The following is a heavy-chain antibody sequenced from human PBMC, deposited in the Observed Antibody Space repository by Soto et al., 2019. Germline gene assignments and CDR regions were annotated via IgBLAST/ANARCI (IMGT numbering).Heavy chain of an antibody. Sequence: QVQLVQSGAEVKKPGASVKVSCKASGGTFSSYTIRWVRQAPGQGLEWMGGIIAIFGTANYSQKFQGRVTITADEATSKAYMELSSLRSEDKAVYYCSSSSIIAPRPTAFDIWGQGTMVTVSS. CDR1: GGTFSSYT. J-gene: IGHJ3*02. V-gene: IGHV1-69*01. CDR2: IIAIFGTA. CDR3: SSSSIIAPRPTAFDI. D-gene: IGHD6-6*01.